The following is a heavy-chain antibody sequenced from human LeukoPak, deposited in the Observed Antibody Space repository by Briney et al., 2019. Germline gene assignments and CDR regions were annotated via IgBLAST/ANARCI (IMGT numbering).Heavy chain of an antibody. CDR2: IYPGDPDT. D-gene: IGHD5-24*01. CDR3: ASSSVEMATNFDY. CDR1: GYSFTSYW. Sequence: GESLKISCQGSGYSFTSYWIGWVRQMPGKGLEWMGIIYPGDPDTRYSPSFQGQVTISADKSISTAYLQWSSLKASDTAMYYCASSSVEMATNFDYWGQGTLVTVSS. J-gene: IGHJ4*02. V-gene: IGHV5-51*01.